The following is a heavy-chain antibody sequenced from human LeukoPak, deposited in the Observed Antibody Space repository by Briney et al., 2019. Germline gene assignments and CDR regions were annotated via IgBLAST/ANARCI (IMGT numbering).Heavy chain of an antibody. CDR3: ARGTAGAYDY. CDR1: GLTFSDYW. D-gene: IGHD4/OR15-4a*01. Sequence: GGSLRLSCAASGLTFSDYWMIWVRQAPGKGLEWVANIRPDGNDRYLVDSARGRFTISRDNAKNSLYLQMNSLRAEDTAMYYCARGTAGAYDYWGQGTLVTVSS. CDR2: IRPDGNDR. J-gene: IGHJ4*02. V-gene: IGHV3-7*01.